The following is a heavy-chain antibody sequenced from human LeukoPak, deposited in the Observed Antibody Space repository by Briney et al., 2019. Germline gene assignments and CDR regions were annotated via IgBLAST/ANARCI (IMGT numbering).Heavy chain of an antibody. J-gene: IGHJ2*01. CDR1: GGSISSSSYY. D-gene: IGHD6-13*01. Sequence: MSSETLSLTCTVSGGSISSSSYYWGWIRQPPGKGLEWIGSIYYSGSTYYNPSLKSRVTISVDTSKNQFSLKLSSVTAADTAVYYCAIDGSSWYSPASYWYFDLWGRGTLVTVPS. V-gene: IGHV4-39*01. CDR2: IYYSGST. CDR3: AIDGSSWYSPASYWYFDL.